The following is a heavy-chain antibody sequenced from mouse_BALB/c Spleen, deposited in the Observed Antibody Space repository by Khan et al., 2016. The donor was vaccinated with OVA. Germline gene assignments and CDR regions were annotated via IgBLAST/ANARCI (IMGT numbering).Heavy chain of an antibody. CDR3: ERGNYYGYYFDY. CDR2: ISYSGGT. J-gene: IGHJ2*01. D-gene: IGHD1-1*01. CDR1: GYSITSGYA. V-gene: IGHV3-2*02. Sequence: VQLQQSGPGLVKPSQSLSLTCTVTGYSITSGYAWNWIRQFPGNKLEWMGYISYSGGTSYNPSLKSRISITRDTSKNQFFLQLNSVTTEDTATYYCERGNYYGYYFDYWGQGTPLTVSA.